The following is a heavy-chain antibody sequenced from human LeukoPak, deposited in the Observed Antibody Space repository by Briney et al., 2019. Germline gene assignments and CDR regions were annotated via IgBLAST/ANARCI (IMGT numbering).Heavy chain of an antibody. J-gene: IGHJ6*02. D-gene: IGHD3-9*01. V-gene: IGHV3-21*01. CDR2: ISSSSSYI. CDR1: GFTFSSYS. CDR3: AKNYDILTGREDMDV. Sequence: GGSLRLSCAASGFTFSSYSMNWVRQAPGKGLEWVSSISSSSSYIYYADSVKGRFTISRDNAKNSLYLQMNSLRAEDTAVYYCAKNYDILTGREDMDVWGQGTTVTVSS.